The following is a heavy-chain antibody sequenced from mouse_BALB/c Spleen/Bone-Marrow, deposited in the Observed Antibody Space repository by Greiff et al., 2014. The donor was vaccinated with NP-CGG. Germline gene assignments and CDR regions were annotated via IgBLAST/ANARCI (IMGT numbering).Heavy chain of an antibody. V-gene: IGHV1-74*04. CDR1: GYSFTSYW. D-gene: IGHD1-1*01. CDR3: AREGDYYGSCAY. Sequence: VQLQESGPQLVRPGASVKISCKASGYSFTSYWMHWVKQRPGQGLEWIGMIDPSDSETRLNQKFKDKATLTVDKSSNTAYMQLNSPTSDDSADYYCAREGDYYGSCAYWGQGTLVTVSA. J-gene: IGHJ3*01. CDR2: IDPSDSET.